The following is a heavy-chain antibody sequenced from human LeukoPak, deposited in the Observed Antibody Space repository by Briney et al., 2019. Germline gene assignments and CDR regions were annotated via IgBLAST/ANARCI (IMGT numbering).Heavy chain of an antibody. J-gene: IGHJ5*02. V-gene: IGHV3-21*01. CDR1: GFTFSSYS. CDR2: ISSSSSYI. CDR3: ARSGYCSGGSCYSDNWFDP. Sequence: PGGSLRLSCAASGFTFSSYSMNWVRQAPGKGLEWVSSISSSSSYIYYADSVKGRFTISRDNAKNPLYLQMNSLRAEDTAVYYCARSGYCSGGSCYSDNWFDPWGQGTLVTVSS. D-gene: IGHD2-15*01.